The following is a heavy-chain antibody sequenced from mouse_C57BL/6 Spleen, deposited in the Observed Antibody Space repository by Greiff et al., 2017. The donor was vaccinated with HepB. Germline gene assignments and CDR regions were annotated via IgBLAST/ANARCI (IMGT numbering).Heavy chain of an antibody. D-gene: IGHD1-1*01. Sequence: DVMLVESGEGLVKPGGSLKLSCAASGFTFSSYAMSWVRQTPEKRLEWVAYISSGGDYIYYADTVKGRFTISRDNARNTLYLQMSSLKSEDTAMYYCTRDRDYYYGSSHWYFDVWGTGTTVTVSS. CDR1: GFTFSSYA. J-gene: IGHJ1*03. CDR3: TRDRDYYYGSSHWYFDV. V-gene: IGHV5-9-1*02. CDR2: ISSGGDYI.